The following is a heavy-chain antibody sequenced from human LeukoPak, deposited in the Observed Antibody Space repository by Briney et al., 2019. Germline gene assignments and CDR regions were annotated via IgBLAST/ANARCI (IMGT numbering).Heavy chain of an antibody. CDR3: AKSAYSYRTTYYFDY. J-gene: IGHJ4*02. Sequence: PGGSLRLSCAASGFTFSSYGMHWVRQAPGKGLEWVAFIRYDGSNKYYADSVKGRFTISRDNSKNTLYLQMNSLRAEDTAVYYCAKSAYSYRTTYYFDYWGQGTLVTVSS. CDR2: IRYDGSNK. CDR1: GFTFSSYG. V-gene: IGHV3-30*02. D-gene: IGHD1-1*01.